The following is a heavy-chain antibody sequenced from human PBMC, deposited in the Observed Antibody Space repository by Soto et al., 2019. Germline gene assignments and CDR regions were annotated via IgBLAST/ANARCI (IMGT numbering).Heavy chain of an antibody. D-gene: IGHD3-16*02. CDR3: ARAFLCGLYRSCWFDP. Sequence: ASVKVSCKASGYTFTSYAMHWVRQAPGQRLEWMGWINAGNGNTKYSQKFQGRVTITRDTSASTAYMELSSLRSEDTAVYYCARAFLCGLYRSCWFDPWGQGTLVTVSS. CDR2: INAGNGNT. V-gene: IGHV1-3*01. CDR1: GYTFTSYA. J-gene: IGHJ5*02.